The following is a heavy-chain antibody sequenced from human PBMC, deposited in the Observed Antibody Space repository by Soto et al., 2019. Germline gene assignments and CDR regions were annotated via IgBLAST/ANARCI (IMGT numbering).Heavy chain of an antibody. CDR1: GYDFIGYY. Sequence: QVQLVQSGAEVKKPGAAVKVACKASGYDFIGYYIDWVRQAPGQWLEWMGRIIPRTGGTHFSQKFQGRVTLTRDTSISTAYMEVNSLRSDDTAVYYCARVDTDLDYWGQGTLVTVSS. D-gene: IGHD5-18*01. CDR2: IIPRTGGT. J-gene: IGHJ4*02. CDR3: ARVDTDLDY. V-gene: IGHV1-2*02.